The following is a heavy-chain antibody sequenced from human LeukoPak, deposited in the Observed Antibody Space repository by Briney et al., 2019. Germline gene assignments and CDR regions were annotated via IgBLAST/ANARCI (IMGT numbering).Heavy chain of an antibody. J-gene: IGHJ4*02. CDR1: GFTVSSIY. V-gene: IGHV3-53*04. CDR2: IYSGGST. CDR3: ASGSSWYFDY. Sequence: TGGSLRLSCAASGFTVSSIYMSCLREAPGKGLEWFSVIYSGGSTYYADSVKGRFTISRHNSKNTLYLQMNSLRAEDTAVYYCASGSSWYFDYWGQGTLVTVSS. D-gene: IGHD6-13*01.